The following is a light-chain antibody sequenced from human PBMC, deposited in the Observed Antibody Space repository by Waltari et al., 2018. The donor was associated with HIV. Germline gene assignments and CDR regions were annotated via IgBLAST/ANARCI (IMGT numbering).Light chain of an antibody. CDR3: QERSNWNT. CDR2: YAS. V-gene: IGKV3-11*01. Sequence: PGERATLSCRASQSVSDYLAWYQQKPGQAPRLLIYYASNRAPGIPARFSGSGSGTDFTLTISSLEPEDFAVYYCQERSNWNTFGQGTKLEIK. J-gene: IGKJ2*01. CDR1: QSVSDY.